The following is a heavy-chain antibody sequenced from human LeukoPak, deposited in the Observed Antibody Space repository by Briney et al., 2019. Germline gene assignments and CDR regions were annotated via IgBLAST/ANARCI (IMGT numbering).Heavy chain of an antibody. J-gene: IGHJ3*02. CDR3: AKDISLYSSGYISDAFDI. D-gene: IGHD3-22*01. CDR1: GFTFSNYW. Sequence: GGSLRLSCAASGFTFSNYWMSWVRQAPGKGLEWVSGISWNSGSIGYADSVKGRFTISRDNAKNSLYLQMNSLRAEDTALYYCAKDISLYSSGYISDAFDIWGQGTMVTVSS. CDR2: ISWNSGSI. V-gene: IGHV3-9*01.